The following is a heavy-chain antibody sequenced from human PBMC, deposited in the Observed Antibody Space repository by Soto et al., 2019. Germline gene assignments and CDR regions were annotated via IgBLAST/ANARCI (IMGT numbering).Heavy chain of an antibody. Sequence: GGSLRLSCAASGFTFSSYWMTWVRQAPGKGLEWVANIKYDGSEEYYVDSVKGRFTISRDNAKNSLFLQMNSLRAEDTALYYCARARVWGSSFDYWGQGTLVTVSS. D-gene: IGHD7-27*01. V-gene: IGHV3-7*01. CDR1: GFTFSSYW. CDR3: ARARVWGSSFDY. J-gene: IGHJ4*02. CDR2: IKYDGSEE.